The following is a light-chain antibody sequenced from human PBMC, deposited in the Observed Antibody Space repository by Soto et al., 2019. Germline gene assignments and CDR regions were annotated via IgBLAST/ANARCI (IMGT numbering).Light chain of an antibody. CDR1: SSNIGNNY. J-gene: IGLJ1*01. V-gene: IGLV1-51*02. CDR2: ENN. CDR3: GTWDSSLRGV. Sequence: QSVLTHPPSVSAAPGQKVTISCSGSSSNIGNNYVSWYQQLPGTAPKLLIYENNKRPSGIPDRFSGSKSGTSATLGITGLQTGDEADYYCGTWDSSLRGVFGTGTKLTVL.